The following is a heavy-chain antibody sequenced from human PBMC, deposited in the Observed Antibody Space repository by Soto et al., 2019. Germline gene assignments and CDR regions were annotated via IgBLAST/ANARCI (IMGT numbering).Heavy chain of an antibody. Sequence: EVQLLESGGGLVQPGGSLRLSCAASGFTFSSYAMSWVRQAPGKGLEWVSTVSGSDESTYYAESVKGRLTISRDNSKSTLYLQMNSLRAEDTAVYYCAKGVTRSVYCGGDCYFLSWGQGTLVTVSS. J-gene: IGHJ4*02. CDR2: VSGSDEST. CDR3: AKGVTRSVYCGGDCYFLS. CDR1: GFTFSSYA. D-gene: IGHD2-21*02. V-gene: IGHV3-23*01.